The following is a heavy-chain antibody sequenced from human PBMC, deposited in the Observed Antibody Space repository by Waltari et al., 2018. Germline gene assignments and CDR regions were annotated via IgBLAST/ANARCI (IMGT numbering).Heavy chain of an antibody. J-gene: IGHJ4*02. V-gene: IGHV4-4*07. D-gene: IGHD2-15*01. CDR3: ARHNLKNSGGWSGGY. CDR2: IYARGDS. CDR1: GGSISSYY. Sequence: QVQLQESGPGLVKPSGTLSPICTVSGGSISSYYCSWIRQPAGKGLEWIGRIYARGDSNYNPSLKSRVIMSVDTSKNQFSLKLTSVTAADTAVYYCARHNLKNSGGWSGGYWGQGTLVIVSS.